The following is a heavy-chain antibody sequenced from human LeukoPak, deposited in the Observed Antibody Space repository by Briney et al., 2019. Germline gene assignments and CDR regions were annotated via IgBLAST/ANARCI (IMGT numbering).Heavy chain of an antibody. Sequence: GGSLRLSCAASGFTFSNAWMSWVRQAPGKGLEWVGFIRSKAYGGTTEYAASVKGRFTISRDDSKSIAYLQMNSLKTEDTAVYYCTSQYGSGSYYKWGQGTLVTVSS. CDR2: IRSKAYGGTT. D-gene: IGHD3-10*01. V-gene: IGHV3-49*04. CDR3: TSQYGSGSYYK. CDR1: GFTFSNAW. J-gene: IGHJ4*02.